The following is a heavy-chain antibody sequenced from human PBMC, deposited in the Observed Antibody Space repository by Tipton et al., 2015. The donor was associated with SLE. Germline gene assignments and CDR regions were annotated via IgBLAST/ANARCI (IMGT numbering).Heavy chain of an antibody. CDR1: GVSISSSY. V-gene: IGHV4-4*07. CDR2: IYTSGAT. CDR3: ATTVTTTASYGAFDI. D-gene: IGHD4-17*01. Sequence: TLSLTCNVSGVSISSSYWSWIRQPAGKGLEWIGRIYTSGATDDNPSLKSRVTMSVDSSRNQFSLRLTSVTVADTAVYYCATTVTTTASYGAFDIWGQGTSVTVSS. J-gene: IGHJ3*02.